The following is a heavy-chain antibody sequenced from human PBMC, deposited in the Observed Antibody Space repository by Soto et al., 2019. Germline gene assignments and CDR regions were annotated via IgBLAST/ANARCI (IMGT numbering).Heavy chain of an antibody. CDR2: IIPIFGTA. D-gene: IGHD6-6*01. Sequence: GASVKVSCKASGVTFSSYAISWVRQAPGQGLEWMGGIIPIFGTANYAQKFQGRVTITADKSTSTAYMELSSLRSEDTAVYYCARVRGIAARPEYYFDYWGQGTLVTVSS. V-gene: IGHV1-69*06. J-gene: IGHJ4*02. CDR3: ARVRGIAARPEYYFDY. CDR1: GVTFSSYA.